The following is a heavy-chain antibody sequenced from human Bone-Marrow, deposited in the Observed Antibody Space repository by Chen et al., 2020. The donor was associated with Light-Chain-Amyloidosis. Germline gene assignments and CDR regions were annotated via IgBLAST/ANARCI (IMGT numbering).Heavy chain of an antibody. CDR2: IDLDGDK. J-gene: IGHJ3*01. CDR3: ARMSFFETSDALDV. CDR1: GFSLSSNGMR. D-gene: IGHD3-9*01. Sequence: QVTVKESGPALVKPTQTLTLTCTFSGFSLSSNGMRLNWIRQPPGKALEWLARIDLDGDKYYTPSLETRLTISKDPSKNQVVLTMTNMDPVDTATYYCARMSFFETSDALDVWGQGTMITVSS. V-gene: IGHV2-70*04.